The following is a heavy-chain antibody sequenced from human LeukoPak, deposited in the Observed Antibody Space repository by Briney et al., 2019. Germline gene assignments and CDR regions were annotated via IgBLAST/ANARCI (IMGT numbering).Heavy chain of an antibody. Sequence: GESLKISCKGFGYSFTSYWIGWVRQMPGKGLEWMGIIYPGDSDTRYSPSFQGQVTISADKSISTAYLQWSSLKASDTAMYYCARPSTTYSSGWYWDYWGQGTLVTVSS. J-gene: IGHJ4*02. V-gene: IGHV5-51*01. CDR2: IYPGDSDT. CDR1: GYSFTSYW. D-gene: IGHD6-19*01. CDR3: ARPSTTYSSGWYWDY.